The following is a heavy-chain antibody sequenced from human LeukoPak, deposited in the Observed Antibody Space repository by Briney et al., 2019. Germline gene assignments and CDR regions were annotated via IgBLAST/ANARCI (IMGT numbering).Heavy chain of an antibody. CDR3: ARDNIVVVPAASGDY. V-gene: IGHV3-21*01. CDR2: ISSSSSYI. CDR1: GFTFSIYS. J-gene: IGHJ4*02. D-gene: IGHD2-2*01. Sequence: GGSLRLSCAASGFTFSIYSMNWVRQAPGKGLEWVSSISSSSSYIYYADSVKGRFTISRDNAKNSLYLQMNSLRAEDTAVYYCARDNIVVVPAASGDYWGQGTLVTVSS.